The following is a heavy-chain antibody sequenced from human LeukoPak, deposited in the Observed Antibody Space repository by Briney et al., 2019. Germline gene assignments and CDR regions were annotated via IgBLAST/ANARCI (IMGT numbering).Heavy chain of an antibody. V-gene: IGHV1-2*02. CDR2: INPNSGGT. D-gene: IGHD3-9*01. CDR3: AKDALRYFDWLPTDY. CDR1: GYTFTGYY. Sequence: GASVKVSCKASGYTFTGYYMHWVRQAPGQGLEWMGWINPNSGGTNYAQKVQSRVTMTRDTALRHAYMERSRLRSRDKAVYSCAKDALRYFDWLPTDYWGQGTLVTVSS. J-gene: IGHJ4*02.